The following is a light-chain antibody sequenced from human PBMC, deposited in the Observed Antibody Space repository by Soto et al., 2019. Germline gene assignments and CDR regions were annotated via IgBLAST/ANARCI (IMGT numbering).Light chain of an antibody. CDR2: TAS. CDR1: QSISSW. CDR3: QQYNSYLGT. V-gene: IGKV1-5*03. J-gene: IGKJ1*01. Sequence: DIQMTQSPSTLSASVGDRVTITCRASQSISSWLAWYQQKPGKAPKLLIYTASSLESGVPSRFSGSGSGTEFTLTISSLQPDDFATYYCQQYNSYLGTFGQGTKVEIK.